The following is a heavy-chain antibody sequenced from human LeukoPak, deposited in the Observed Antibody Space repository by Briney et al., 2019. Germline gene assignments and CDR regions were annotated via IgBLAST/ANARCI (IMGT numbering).Heavy chain of an antibody. V-gene: IGHV4-34*01. CDR3: ARGGPWIQLNYCYMDV. D-gene: IGHD5-18*01. CDR2: INHSGST. Sequence: PSETLSLTCTVSGGSISSYYWSWVRQPPGKGLEWIGEINHSGSTNYNPSLKSRVTISVDTSKNQFSLKLTSVTAADTAVYYCARGGPWIQLNYCYMDVWGKGTTVTVSS. CDR1: GGSISSYY. J-gene: IGHJ6*03.